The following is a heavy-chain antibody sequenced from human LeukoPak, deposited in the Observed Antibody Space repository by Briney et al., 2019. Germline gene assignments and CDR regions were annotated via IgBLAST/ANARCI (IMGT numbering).Heavy chain of an antibody. J-gene: IGHJ4*02. V-gene: IGHV3-74*01. CDR1: GFTFSSYW. CDR3: ARSKQADDY. CDR2: INPGGSSI. Sequence: SGGSLRLSCVASGFTFSSYWMHWVRQVPGKGLVWVARINPGGSSITYADSVKGRFTISRDNAKNTLYLQMDSLRAEDTGVYYCARSKQADDYWGQGTLVTVSS.